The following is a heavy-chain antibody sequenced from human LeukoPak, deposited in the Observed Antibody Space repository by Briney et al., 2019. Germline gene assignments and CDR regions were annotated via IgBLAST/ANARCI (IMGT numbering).Heavy chain of an antibody. J-gene: IGHJ4*02. CDR3: AKEWDSSGWYNDFDY. D-gene: IGHD6-19*01. V-gene: IGHV3-23*01. CDR2: ISGSGGST. CDR1: GFTFSSYA. Sequence: GGSLRLSCAASGFTFSSYAMSWVRQAPGKGLEWVSAISGSGGSTYYAGSVKGRFTISRDNSKNTLYLQMNSLRAEDTAVYYCAKEWDSSGWYNDFDYWGQGTLVTVSS.